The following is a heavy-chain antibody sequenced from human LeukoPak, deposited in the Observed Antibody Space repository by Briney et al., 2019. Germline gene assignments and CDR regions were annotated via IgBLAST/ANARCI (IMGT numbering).Heavy chain of an antibody. J-gene: IGHJ4*02. D-gene: IGHD6-19*01. Sequence: SETLSLICTTSGLPISRFFWNWVRQPPGKGLEWIGNIYDGVPTFFNPSLKSRVTISVDTSKGQFSRQLASVTAADTAVYYCVQTTGWPGFDYWGQGILVTVSS. V-gene: IGHV4-4*09. CDR1: GLPISRFF. CDR2: IYDGVPT. CDR3: VQTTGWPGFDY.